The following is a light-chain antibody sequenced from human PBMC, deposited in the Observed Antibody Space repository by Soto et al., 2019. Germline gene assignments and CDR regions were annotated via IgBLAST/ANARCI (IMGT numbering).Light chain of an antibody. CDR1: QSIGIW. J-gene: IGKJ1*01. V-gene: IGKV1-5*03. Sequence: IQMTQSPSTLSASVGDRVAITCRASQSIGIWLAWYQKKPGKAPRFLIYKASTLQTGVPSRFSGRVSGTEFTLTISSLQPDDCASYYWQQYNDSAWTFGQGTKVEIK. CDR2: KAS. CDR3: QQYNDSAWT.